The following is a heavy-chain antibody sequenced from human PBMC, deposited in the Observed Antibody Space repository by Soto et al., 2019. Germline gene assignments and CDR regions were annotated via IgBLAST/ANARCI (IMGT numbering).Heavy chain of an antibody. Sequence: LRLSCAASGFTFSSYGMHWVRQAPGKGLEWVAVIWYDGSNKYYADSVKGRFTISRDNSKNTLYLQMNSLRAEDTAVYYCAREVDTATSSPYYFDYWGQGTLVTVSS. V-gene: IGHV3-33*01. CDR2: IWYDGSNK. CDR1: GFTFSSYG. CDR3: AREVDTATSSPYYFDY. D-gene: IGHD5-18*01. J-gene: IGHJ4*02.